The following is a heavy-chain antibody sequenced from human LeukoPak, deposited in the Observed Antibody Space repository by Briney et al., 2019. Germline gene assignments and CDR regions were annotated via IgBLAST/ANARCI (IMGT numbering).Heavy chain of an antibody. CDR3: VSPVFINY. Sequence: PGGSLRLSCAASGFTFSSYTMHWVRQAPDKGLEWVAVISHDGGNKYYADSVKDRFTISRDNSKNALYLQMTSLRPEDSAVYYCVSPVFINYWGQGTLVTVSS. D-gene: IGHD1-14*01. J-gene: IGHJ4*01. CDR1: GFTFSSYT. CDR2: ISHDGGNK. V-gene: IGHV3-30*14.